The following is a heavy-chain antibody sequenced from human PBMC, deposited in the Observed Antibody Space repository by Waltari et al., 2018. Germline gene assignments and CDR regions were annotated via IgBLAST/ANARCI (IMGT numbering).Heavy chain of an antibody. CDR2: IYSGGNT. D-gene: IGHD6-13*01. CDR1: GSAFSTYA. CDR3: ASSIAAAGNYFDY. V-gene: IGHV3-23*03. J-gene: IGHJ4*02. Sequence: EVQLLESGGGLVQPGGSLRLSCAASGSAFSTYAMSWVRQAPGKGLEWVSLIYSGGNTLYADSVKGRFTIARDNSKNTLYLQMNSLRTEDTAVYYCASSIAAAGNYFDYWGQGTLVTVSS.